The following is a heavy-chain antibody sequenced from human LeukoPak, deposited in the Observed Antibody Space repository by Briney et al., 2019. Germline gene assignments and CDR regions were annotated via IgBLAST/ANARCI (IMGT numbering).Heavy chain of an antibody. CDR1: GYTFTNYD. Sequence: ASVKVSCKASGYTFTNYDINWVRQATGQGLEWMGWMNPNSGNTGYAQKLQGRVTMTRNTSISTAYMELSSLRSEDTAVYYCARAGGTNGVDDYMDVWGKGTTVTVSS. CDR3: ARAGGTNGVDDYMDV. D-gene: IGHD2-8*01. V-gene: IGHV1-8*01. J-gene: IGHJ6*03. CDR2: MNPNSGNT.